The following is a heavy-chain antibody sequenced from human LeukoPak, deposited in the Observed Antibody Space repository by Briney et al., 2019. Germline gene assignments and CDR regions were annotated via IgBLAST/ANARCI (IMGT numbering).Heavy chain of an antibody. Sequence: GGSLRLSCAGSGFSVSNYYMSWVRQAPGKGLEWVSAVRGNGGATYYADSVKGRFTISRDNSKNTLHLQMNSLRAEDTALYYCAKATTAIVVDNFFDYWGQGTLVSVSS. V-gene: IGHV3-23*01. J-gene: IGHJ4*02. CDR2: VRGNGGAT. CDR1: GFSVSNYY. D-gene: IGHD3-22*01. CDR3: AKATTAIVVDNFFDY.